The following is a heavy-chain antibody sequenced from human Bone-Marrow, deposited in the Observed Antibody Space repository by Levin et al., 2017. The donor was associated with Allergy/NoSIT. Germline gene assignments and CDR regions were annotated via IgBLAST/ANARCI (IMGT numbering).Heavy chain of an antibody. CDR3: ARGGAAYYYGAGSYYFDY. CDR1: GGSISSYY. J-gene: IGHJ4*02. V-gene: IGHV4-59*08. CDR2: IYYSGST. D-gene: IGHD3-10*01. Sequence: SETLSLTCTVSGGSISSYYWSWIRQPPGKGLEWIGYIYYSGSTNYNPSLKSRVTISVDTSKNQFSLKLSSVTAADTAVYYCARGGAAYYYGAGSYYFDYWGQGTLVTVSS.